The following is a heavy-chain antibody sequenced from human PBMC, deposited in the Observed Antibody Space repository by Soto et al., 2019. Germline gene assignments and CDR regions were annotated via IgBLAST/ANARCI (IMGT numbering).Heavy chain of an antibody. V-gene: IGHV3-72*01. CDR3: ARTIMNSAPHYFDY. CDR2: IRNKANSYTT. J-gene: IGHJ4*02. CDR1: GFSFSDHY. D-gene: IGHD1-26*01. Sequence: EVQLVESGGGLVQPGGSLRLSCAASGFSFSDHYMEWVRQAPGKGLEWVGRIRNKANSYTTQYAAAVRGRFTLSRDDSKNSLFLQMNSLKTEDTAIYYCARTIMNSAPHYFDYSGQGTLVTVSS.